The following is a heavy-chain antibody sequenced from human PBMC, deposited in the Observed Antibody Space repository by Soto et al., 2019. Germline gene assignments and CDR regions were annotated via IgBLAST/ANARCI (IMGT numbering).Heavy chain of an antibody. CDR2: ISHLETT. CDR3: VRGVGYDSFVF. CDR1: SIPISYAACS. J-gene: IGHJ4*02. D-gene: IGHD5-18*01. V-gene: IGHV4-30-2*06. Sequence: SVTLSLTFPFHSIPISYAACSWNWIRQSPGKGPEWLGYISHLETTYYNPSFRSRLSLSIDRTRNQFFLSLSSMTAADKAVYYCVRGVGYDSFVFWCQG.